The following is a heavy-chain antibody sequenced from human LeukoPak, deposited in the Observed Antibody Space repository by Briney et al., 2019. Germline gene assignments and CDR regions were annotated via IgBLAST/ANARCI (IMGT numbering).Heavy chain of an antibody. D-gene: IGHD1-1*01. V-gene: IGHV1-18*04. CDR1: GYSFTSFG. CDR3: ARDLVKIQVNYFDL. J-gene: IGHJ4*02. Sequence: APVKVSCKASGYSFTSFGISWVRQAPGQGLEWIGWISGYNGDANYARSLQGRITMTRDTSTSTAYMELRSLRSDDTAVYYCARDLVKIQVNYFDLWGQGTLVTVSS. CDR2: ISGYNGDA.